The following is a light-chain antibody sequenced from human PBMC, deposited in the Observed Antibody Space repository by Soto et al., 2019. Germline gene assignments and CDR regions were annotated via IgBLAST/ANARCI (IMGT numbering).Light chain of an antibody. CDR3: LQRSEWPIT. CDR2: GAS. CDR1: ESVTNNY. J-gene: IGKJ5*01. Sequence: EIVLTQSPGTLSLSPVERANLYFMSSESVTNNYLAWYQQKPGQAPRLLIHGASIRTTGIPDRFSGSGSGTDFSLTISSLEPEDFAVYYCLQRSEWPITCGQGTRREIK. V-gene: IGKV3D-20*02.